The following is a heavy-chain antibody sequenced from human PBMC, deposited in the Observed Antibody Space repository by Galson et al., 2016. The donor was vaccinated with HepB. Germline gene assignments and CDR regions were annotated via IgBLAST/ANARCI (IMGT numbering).Heavy chain of an antibody. D-gene: IGHD3-16*01. CDR3: ARDYDRRGWFDP. CDR1: GGTFSSYL. CDR2: IIPIVDSA. Sequence: SVKVSCKASGGTFSSYLISWLRQAPGQGPEWMGGIIPIVDSANYAQKFRGRVTITADQTTSTAYMELRSLRSEDTAVYYCARDYDRRGWFDPWGQGTLVTVSS. J-gene: IGHJ5*02. V-gene: IGHV1-69*13.